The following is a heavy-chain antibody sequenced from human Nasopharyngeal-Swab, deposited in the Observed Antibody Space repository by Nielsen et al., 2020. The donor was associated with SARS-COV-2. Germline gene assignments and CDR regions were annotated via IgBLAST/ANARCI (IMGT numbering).Heavy chain of an antibody. D-gene: IGHD2-2*02. CDR1: GGSISSYY. CDR3: ARGTYQPLLYTYFDY. Sequence: GSLRLSCTVSGGSISSYYWSWIRQPPGKGLEWIGYIYYSGSTNYNPSLKSRVTISVGTSKNQFSLKLSSVTAADTAVYYCARGTYQPLLYTYFDYWGQGTLVTVSS. V-gene: IGHV4-59*01. J-gene: IGHJ4*02. CDR2: IYYSGST.